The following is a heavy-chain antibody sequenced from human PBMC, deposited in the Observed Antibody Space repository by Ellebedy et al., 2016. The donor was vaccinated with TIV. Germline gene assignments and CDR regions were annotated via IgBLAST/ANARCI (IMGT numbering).Heavy chain of an antibody. V-gene: IGHV3-74*01. J-gene: IGHJ4*02. CDR2: INGDGSTT. CDR3: ARGGGSGAVKYGLDY. CDR1: GFTFRSYW. Sequence: GESLKISCAASGFTFRSYWMHWVRQAPGKGLVWVSRINGDGSTTTYADSVKGRFTISRDNSKNTLYLQMNSLRDEDTAVYYCARGGGSGAVKYGLDYGGQGTLVTVSS. D-gene: IGHD3-3*01.